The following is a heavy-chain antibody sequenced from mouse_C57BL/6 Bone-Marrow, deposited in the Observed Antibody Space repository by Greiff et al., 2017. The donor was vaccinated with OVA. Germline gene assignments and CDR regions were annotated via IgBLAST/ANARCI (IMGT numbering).Heavy chain of an antibody. CDR1: GFSFNTYA. J-gene: IGHJ2*01. CDR3: VRHGWDGYYFDY. Sequence: VQLKESGGGLVQPKGSLKLSCAASGFSFNTYAMNWVRQAPGKGLEWVARIRSKSNNYATYYADSVKDRFTISRDDSESMLYLQMNNLKTEDTAMYYCVRHGWDGYYFDYWGQGTTLTVSS. CDR2: IRSKSNNYAT. D-gene: IGHD4-1*01. V-gene: IGHV10-1*01.